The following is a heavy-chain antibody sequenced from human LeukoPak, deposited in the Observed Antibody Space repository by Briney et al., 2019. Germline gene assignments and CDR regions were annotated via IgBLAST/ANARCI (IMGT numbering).Heavy chain of an antibody. CDR3: ARDQEGFDY. Sequence: ALVKVSCKASGYTFTSNYIHWVRQAPGQGLEWMGMIYPRDGSTSYAQKFQGRVTVTRDTSASTVHMELSGLRSEDTAVYYCARDQEGFDYWGQGTLVTVSS. CDR1: GYTFTSNY. CDR2: IYPRDGST. J-gene: IGHJ4*02. V-gene: IGHV1-46*01.